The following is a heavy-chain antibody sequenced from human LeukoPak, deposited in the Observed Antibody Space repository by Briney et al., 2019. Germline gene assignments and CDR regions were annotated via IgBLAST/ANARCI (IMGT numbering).Heavy chain of an antibody. CDR1: GGTFSSYA. CDR3: ARDIYGGKFDY. D-gene: IGHD4-23*01. J-gene: IGHJ4*02. Sequence: ASVKVSCKASGGTFSSYAISWVRQAPGQGLEWMGWISAYNGNTNYAQKLQGRVTMTTDTSTSAAYMELRSLRSDDTAVYYCARDIYGGKFDYGGQGTLVTVSS. V-gene: IGHV1-18*01. CDR2: ISAYNGNT.